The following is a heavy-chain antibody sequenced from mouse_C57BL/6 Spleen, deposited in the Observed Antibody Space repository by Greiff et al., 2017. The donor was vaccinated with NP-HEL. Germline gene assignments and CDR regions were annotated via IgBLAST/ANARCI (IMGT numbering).Heavy chain of an antibody. J-gene: IGHJ3*01. CDR1: GFNIKDDY. CDR3: TIRRGFAY. Sequence: EVMLVESGAELVRPGASVKLSCTASGFNIKDDYMHWVKQRPEQGLEWIGWIDPENGDTEYASKFQGKATITADTSSNTAYLQLSSLTSEDTAVYYCTIRRGFAYWGQGTLVTVSA. CDR2: IDPENGDT. V-gene: IGHV14-4*01.